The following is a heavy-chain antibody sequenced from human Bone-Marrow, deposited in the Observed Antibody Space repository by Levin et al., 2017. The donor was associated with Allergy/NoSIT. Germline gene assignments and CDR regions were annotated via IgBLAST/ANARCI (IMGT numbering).Heavy chain of an antibody. D-gene: IGHD3-16*01. V-gene: IGHV4-31*03. Sequence: SETLSLTCTVSGDSINTGGYYWSWIRQQSGKGLEWIGYIYYTGSTSYNPSLKSRLTLSIDTSQNQFYLRLTSVTAADTAVYYCARGGAYSYAYSYWGQGTLVTVSS. CDR1: GDSINTGGYY. CDR3: ARGGAYSYAYSY. CDR2: IYYTGST. J-gene: IGHJ4*02.